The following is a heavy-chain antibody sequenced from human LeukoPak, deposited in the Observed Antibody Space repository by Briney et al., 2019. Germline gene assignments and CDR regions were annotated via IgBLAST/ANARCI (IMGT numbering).Heavy chain of an antibody. CDR3: ARDGSRSTRPKSITIFGANWFDP. Sequence: PSETLSLTCTVSGGSISSSSYYWGWIRQPPGKGLEWIGSIYYSGSTYYNPSLKSRVTISVDTSKNQFSLKLSSVTAADTAVYYCARDGSRSTRPKSITIFGANWFDPWGQGTLVTVSS. D-gene: IGHD3-3*01. V-gene: IGHV4-39*07. CDR2: IYYSGST. CDR1: GGSISSSSYY. J-gene: IGHJ5*02.